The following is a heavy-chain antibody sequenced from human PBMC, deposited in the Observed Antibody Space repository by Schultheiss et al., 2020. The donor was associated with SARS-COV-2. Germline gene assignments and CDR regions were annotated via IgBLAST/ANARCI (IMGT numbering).Heavy chain of an antibody. CDR2: ISGSGGST. J-gene: IGHJ4*02. D-gene: IGHD6-19*01. V-gene: IGHV3-23*01. CDR3: AKEVYHSSGFDY. CDR1: GFTFSSYG. Sequence: GGSLRLSCAASGFTFSSYGMHWVRQAPGKGLEWVSAISGSGGSTYYADSVKGRFTISRDNSKNTLYLQMNSLRAEDTAVYYCAKEVYHSSGFDYWGQGTLVTVSS.